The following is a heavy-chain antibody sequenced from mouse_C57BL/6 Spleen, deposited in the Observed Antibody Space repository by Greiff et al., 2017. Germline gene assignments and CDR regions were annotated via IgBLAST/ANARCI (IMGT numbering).Heavy chain of an antibody. CDR1: GYTFTSYD. V-gene: IGHV1-85*01. CDR3: ARSGSYYYGSSYDYFDY. CDR2: IYPRDGST. D-gene: IGHD1-1*01. Sequence: VQLQQSGPELVKPGASVKLSCKASGYTFTSYDINWVKQRPGQGLEWIGWIYPRDGSTKYNEKFKGKATLTVDTSSSTAYMELHSLTSEDSAVYFCARSGSYYYGSSYDYFDYWGQGTTLTVSS. J-gene: IGHJ2*01.